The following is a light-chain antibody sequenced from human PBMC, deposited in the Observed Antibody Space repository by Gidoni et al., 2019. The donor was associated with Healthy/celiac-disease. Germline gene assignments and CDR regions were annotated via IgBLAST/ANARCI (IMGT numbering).Light chain of an antibody. Sequence: SYELTQPRSVSVSPGQTASITCSGDKLGDKYACWYQQEPGQSPVLVIYQDSKRPSGIPERFSGSNSGNTATLTISGTQAMDEADYSCQAWDSNYVVFGGGTKLSVL. CDR3: QAWDSNYVV. CDR2: QDS. J-gene: IGLJ2*01. V-gene: IGLV3-1*01. CDR1: KLGDKY.